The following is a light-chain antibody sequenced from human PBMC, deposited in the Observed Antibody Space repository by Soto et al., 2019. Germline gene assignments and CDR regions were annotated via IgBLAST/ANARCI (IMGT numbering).Light chain of an antibody. CDR3: YSYAGTSYV. J-gene: IGLJ1*01. V-gene: IGLV2-11*01. CDR1: SSDVGGYNY. CDR2: DVA. Sequence: QSVLTQPRSVSGSPGQSVAISCTGTSSDVGGYNYVSWYQQLPGKAPKLMIYDVARRPSGVPDRFSGSKSGNTASLPLCGLRAEDEADYYCYSYAGTSYVFGPGTKVPVL.